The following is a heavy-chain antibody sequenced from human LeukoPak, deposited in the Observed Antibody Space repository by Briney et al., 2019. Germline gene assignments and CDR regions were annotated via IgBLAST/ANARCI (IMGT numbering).Heavy chain of an antibody. J-gene: IGHJ3*01. Sequence: AETLSLTCTVSGGSISSYNWSWIRQPAANGLEWIGRIYSSGSTKYNRSLQRRGPLSVDTSKNQFDLKVSSVTAAATAVCYCARDDEGQFVGWGQGTMVTVSS. CDR2: IYSSGST. CDR1: GGSISSYN. D-gene: IGHD5-24*01. CDR3: ARDDEGQFVG. V-gene: IGHV4-4*07.